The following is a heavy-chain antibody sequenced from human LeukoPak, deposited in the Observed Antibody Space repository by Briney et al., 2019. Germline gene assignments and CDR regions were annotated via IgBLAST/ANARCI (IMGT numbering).Heavy chain of an antibody. CDR1: GFTFSSYG. CDR2: IWYDGSNK. CDR3: ARGGDIVVVPAAIYYFDY. Sequence: GGSLRLSCAASGFTFSSYGVHWVRQAPGKGLEWVAVIWYDGSNKYYADSVKGRFTISRDNSKNTLYLEMNSLRAEDTAVYYCARGGDIVVVPAAIYYFDYWGQGTLVTVSS. J-gene: IGHJ4*02. V-gene: IGHV3-33*01. D-gene: IGHD2-2*01.